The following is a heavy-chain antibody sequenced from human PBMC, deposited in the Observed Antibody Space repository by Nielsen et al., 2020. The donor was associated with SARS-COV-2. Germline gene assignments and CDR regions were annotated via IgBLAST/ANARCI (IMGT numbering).Heavy chain of an antibody. J-gene: IGHJ5*02. CDR2: IYPGDSDT. V-gene: IGHV5-51*01. Sequence: GESLKISCKGFGYSFTSYWMGWVPQFPGKGLEWMGIIYPGDSDTRYSPSFQGQVTISADKSISTAYLQWSSLKASDTAMYYCARRALGYDILTGSTGGWFDPWGQGTLVTVSS. D-gene: IGHD3-9*01. CDR1: GYSFTSYW. CDR3: ARRALGYDILTGSTGGWFDP.